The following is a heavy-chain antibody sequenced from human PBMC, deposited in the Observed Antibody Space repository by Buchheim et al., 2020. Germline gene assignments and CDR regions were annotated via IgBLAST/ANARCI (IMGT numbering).Heavy chain of an antibody. Sequence: QVQLVQSGAEVKKPGSSVKVSCKASGGTFSSYAISWVRQAPGQGLEWMGGIIPSFGKANYAQKFQGRVTITADKSTSTAYMELSSLRSEDTAVYYCARVGVTMVRGVIFHYYYYGMDVWGQGTT. V-gene: IGHV1-69*06. CDR3: ARVGVTMVRGVIFHYYYYGMDV. D-gene: IGHD3-10*01. CDR2: IIPSFGKA. CDR1: GGTFSSYA. J-gene: IGHJ6*02.